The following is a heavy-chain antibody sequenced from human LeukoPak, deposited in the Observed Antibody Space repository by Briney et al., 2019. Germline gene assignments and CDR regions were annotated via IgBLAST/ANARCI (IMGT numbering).Heavy chain of an antibody. J-gene: IGHJ2*01. D-gene: IGHD7-27*01. Sequence: KLGGSLRLSCAASGFTFSSYSMNWVRQAPGKGLEWVASISSSSSYIYYADSVKGRFTISRDNAKNSLYLQMNSLRAEDTAVYYCARDWDWGSRLAWYFDLWGRGTLVTVSS. CDR3: ARDWDWGSRLAWYFDL. CDR1: GFTFSSYS. CDR2: ISSSSSYI. V-gene: IGHV3-21*01.